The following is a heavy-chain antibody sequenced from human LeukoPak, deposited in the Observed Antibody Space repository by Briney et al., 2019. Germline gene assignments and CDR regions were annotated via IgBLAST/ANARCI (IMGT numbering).Heavy chain of an antibody. CDR1: GDSITTYY. Sequence: SETLSLTCAVSGDSITTYYWSWVRQPAGKGLEWIGRINTSGSTNYKPSLKSRVTISLDTSRNQFSLKLNSVTAADTAVYYCAKSNGYGLVDIWGQGTMVTVSS. D-gene: IGHD3-10*01. CDR2: INTSGST. J-gene: IGHJ3*02. V-gene: IGHV4-4*07. CDR3: AKSNGYGLVDI.